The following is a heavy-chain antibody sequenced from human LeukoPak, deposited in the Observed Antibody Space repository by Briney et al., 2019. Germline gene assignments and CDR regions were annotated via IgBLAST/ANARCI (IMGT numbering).Heavy chain of an antibody. V-gene: IGHV4-59*01. J-gene: IGHJ4*02. CDR2: ISYSGST. CDR1: GVSISSYY. CDR3: ARGGGLMATLFDY. Sequence: PSETLSLTCTVSGVSISSYYWSWIRQPPGKGLEWIGYISYSGSTNYNPSLKSRVTISGDTSKNQFSLKLSSVTAADTAVYYCARGGGLMATLFDYWGQGTLVTVSS. D-gene: IGHD5-24*01.